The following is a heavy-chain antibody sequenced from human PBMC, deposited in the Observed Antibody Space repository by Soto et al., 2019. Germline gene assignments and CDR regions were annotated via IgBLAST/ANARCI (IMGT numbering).Heavy chain of an antibody. J-gene: IGHJ6*02. CDR3: AADHYDFWSGPAADYYGMDV. Sequence: RASVKVSCKASGFTFTSSAVQWVRQARGQRLEWIGWIVVGSGNTNYAQKFQERVTITRDMSTSTAYMELSSLRSEDTAVYHCAADHYDFWSGPAADYYGMDVWGQGTTVTVSS. CDR1: GFTFTSSA. CDR2: IVVGSGNT. V-gene: IGHV1-58*01. D-gene: IGHD3-3*01.